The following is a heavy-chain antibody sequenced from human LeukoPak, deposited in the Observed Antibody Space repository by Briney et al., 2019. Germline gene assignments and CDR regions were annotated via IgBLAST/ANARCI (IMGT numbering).Heavy chain of an antibody. CDR2: IYYSGST. V-gene: IGHV4-31*03. J-gene: IGHJ4*02. CDR1: GGSISSGGYY. D-gene: IGHD3-22*01. Sequence: SETLSLSCTVSGGSISSGGYYWSWIRQHPGKGLEWIGYIYYSGSTYYNPSLKSRVTISVDTSKNQFSLKLSSVTAADTAVYYCARGRAPPAYYYDSSGYYFDYWGQGTLVTVSS. CDR3: ARGRAPPAYYYDSSGYYFDY.